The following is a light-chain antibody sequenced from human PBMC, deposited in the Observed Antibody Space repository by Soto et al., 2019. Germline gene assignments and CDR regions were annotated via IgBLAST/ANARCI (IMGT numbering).Light chain of an antibody. CDR3: QKYNGASWT. CDR2: SAS. Sequence: DIQMTQSPSSLSASVGDRVTITCRASQDIRNYLAWYQQQPGKQPKLLIYSASILQSGVLSRFSGSGSGTDFTLTITSLQPEDVATYYCQKYNGASWTFGQGTKVEVK. CDR1: QDIRNY. J-gene: IGKJ1*01. V-gene: IGKV1-27*01.